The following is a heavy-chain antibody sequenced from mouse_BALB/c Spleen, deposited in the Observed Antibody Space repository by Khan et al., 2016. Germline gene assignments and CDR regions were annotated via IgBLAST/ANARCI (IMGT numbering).Heavy chain of an antibody. J-gene: IGHJ2*01. Sequence: VQLQESGPDLVKPSQSLSLTCTVTDYSITSGYNWHWIRQFPGNKLEWMGYIYYSGDTSYNPSLKSRISITRDTSKNQFFLQLSSVTTEDTATYYCASYSNGSSSIYWGQGTTLTVSS. CDR2: IYYSGDT. D-gene: IGHD1-1*01. CDR3: ASYSNGSSSIY. V-gene: IGHV3-1*02. CDR1: DYSITSGYN.